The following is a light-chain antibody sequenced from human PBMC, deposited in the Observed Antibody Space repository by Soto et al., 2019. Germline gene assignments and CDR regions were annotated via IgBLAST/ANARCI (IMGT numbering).Light chain of an antibody. Sequence: EIVLMQSPGTLSLSPGERATLSCRASQSVSNSFLAWYQQKPGQAPRLLIYGASRRATGVPDRFSGSGSGTDCTLTISRLEPEDFAVYYCQQYGSSPQTFGQGTKVEIK. CDR1: QSVSNSF. J-gene: IGKJ1*01. V-gene: IGKV3-20*01. CDR2: GAS. CDR3: QQYGSSPQT.